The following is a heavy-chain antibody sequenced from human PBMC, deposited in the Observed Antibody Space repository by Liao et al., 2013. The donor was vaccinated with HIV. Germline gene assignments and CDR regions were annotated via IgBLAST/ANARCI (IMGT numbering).Heavy chain of an antibody. CDR3: TRERGFFDY. V-gene: IGHV4-4*07. J-gene: IGHJ4*02. Sequence: QVLLQESGPGLVKPSVTLSLTCTVSGGSISSYYWSWIRQPAGKGLEWIGRISSSGSANYNPSLKNRVTMSLDTSRNQFSLNLNSVTAADTAVYYCTRERGFFDYWGQGTLVTVSS. CDR1: GGSISSYY. CDR2: ISSSGSA. D-gene: IGHD3-10*01.